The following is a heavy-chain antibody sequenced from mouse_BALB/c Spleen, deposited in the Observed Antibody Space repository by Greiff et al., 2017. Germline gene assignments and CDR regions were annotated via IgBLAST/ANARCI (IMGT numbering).Heavy chain of an antibody. Sequence: VQLQESGAELAKPGASVKMSCKASGYTFTSYWMHWVKQRPGQGLEWIGYINPSTGYTEYNQKLKDKATLTADKSSSTAYMQLSSLTSEDSAVYYCARKGNLCAYWGQGTLVTVSA. CDR2: INPSTGYT. V-gene: IGHV1-7*01. D-gene: IGHD2-1*01. J-gene: IGHJ3*01. CDR1: GYTFTSYW. CDR3: ARKGNLCAY.